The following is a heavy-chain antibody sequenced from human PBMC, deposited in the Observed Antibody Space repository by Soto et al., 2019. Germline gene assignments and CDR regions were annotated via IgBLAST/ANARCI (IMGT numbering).Heavy chain of an antibody. D-gene: IGHD3-9*01. J-gene: IGHJ6*02. V-gene: IGHV4-31*03. CDR2: IYDSGST. CDR1: GGSISSGDYF. CDR3: ARDGPYDILTGYHRGGMDV. Sequence: SETLSLTCTVSGGSISSGDYFWSWIRHHPGKGLEWLGYIYDSGSTYYNPSLKSRATISVDTSKNQFSLKLSSVTAADTAVYYCARDGPYDILTGYHRGGMDVWGQGTRVTVSS.